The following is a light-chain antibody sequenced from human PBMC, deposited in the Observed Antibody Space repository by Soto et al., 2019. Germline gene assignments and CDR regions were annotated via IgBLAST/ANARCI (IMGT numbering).Light chain of an antibody. CDR1: SSDIGGYDC. Sequence: QSALTQPASVSGSPGQSITISCTGTSSDIGGYDCVSWYQQHPGKAPKLMIFEVSNRPSGVSNRFSGSESGNTASLTISGLQAEDEADYYCSSYTGSSVIFGGGTKLTVL. V-gene: IGLV2-14*01. CDR3: SSYTGSSVI. J-gene: IGLJ2*01. CDR2: EVS.